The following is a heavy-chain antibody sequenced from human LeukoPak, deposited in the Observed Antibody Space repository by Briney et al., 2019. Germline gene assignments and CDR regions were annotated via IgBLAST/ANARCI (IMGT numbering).Heavy chain of an antibody. J-gene: IGHJ4*02. CDR2: IYPGDSDT. CDR1: GYSFTSYW. V-gene: IGHV5-51*01. CDR3: ARYAPHSGYDDGLDY. D-gene: IGHD5-12*01. Sequence: GESLKISCKGSGYSFTSYWIGWVRQMPGEGLELMGIIYPGDSDTRYSPSFQGQVTISADKSIRTAYLQWSSLKASDTAMYYCARYAPHSGYDDGLDYWGQGTLVTVSS.